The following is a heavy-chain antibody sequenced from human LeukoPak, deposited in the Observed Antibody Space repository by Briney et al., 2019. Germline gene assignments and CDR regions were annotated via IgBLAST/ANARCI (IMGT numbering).Heavy chain of an antibody. CDR1: GYTFTTYW. D-gene: IGHD2-21*01. J-gene: IGHJ4*02. Sequence: GEALKISCQGSGYTFTTYWIGWVPQVPGKGLEWVGLLYPGDSDTRYSPSFQGQVTISADKCISTAYLQWSSLKASDTAMYYCARHGIVEVIAMPDYWGRGTLVTVSS. V-gene: IGHV5-51*01. CDR2: LYPGDSDT. CDR3: ARHGIVEVIAMPDY.